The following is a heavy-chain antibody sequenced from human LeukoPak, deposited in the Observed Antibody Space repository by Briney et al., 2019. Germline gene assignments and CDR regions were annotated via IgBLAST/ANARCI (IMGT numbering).Heavy chain of an antibody. V-gene: IGHV1-69*13. Sequence: GASVKVSCKASGYTFTSYDINWVRQATGQGLEWMGGIIPIFGTANYAQKFQGRVTITADESTSTAYMELSSLRSEDTAVYYCARDMDSSGYYYSAFDIWGQGTMVTVSS. CDR1: GYTFTSYD. CDR2: IIPIFGTA. CDR3: ARDMDSSGYYYSAFDI. J-gene: IGHJ3*02. D-gene: IGHD3-22*01.